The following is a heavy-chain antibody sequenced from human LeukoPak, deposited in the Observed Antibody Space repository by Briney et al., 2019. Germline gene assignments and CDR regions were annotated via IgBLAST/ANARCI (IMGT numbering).Heavy chain of an antibody. CDR3: ARDLSWNYGMDV. Sequence: SQTLSLTCTVSGGSISSGDYYWSWIRQPPGKGLEWIGYIYYSGSTYYNPSLKSRVTISVDTSKNQFSLKLSSVTAADTAVYYCARDLSWNYGMDVWGQGTTLTVSS. D-gene: IGHD1-1*01. CDR1: GGSISSGDYY. CDR2: IYYSGST. J-gene: IGHJ6*02. V-gene: IGHV4-30-4*01.